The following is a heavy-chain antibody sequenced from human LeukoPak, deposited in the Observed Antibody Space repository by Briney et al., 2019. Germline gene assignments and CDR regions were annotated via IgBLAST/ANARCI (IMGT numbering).Heavy chain of an antibody. CDR1: GYIFTNYG. Sequence: AAVTVSFTASGYIFTNYGISWVRQAPGQGMEWMGWIATYNDNTKYAQKFQGRVNMTTDTSTSTAYMEVRSLTSDDTALYYCARHRTGVVILWDFGYWGQGTLVTVSS. CDR3: ARHRTGVVILWDFGY. CDR2: IATYNDNT. V-gene: IGHV1-18*01. D-gene: IGHD3-3*01. J-gene: IGHJ4*02.